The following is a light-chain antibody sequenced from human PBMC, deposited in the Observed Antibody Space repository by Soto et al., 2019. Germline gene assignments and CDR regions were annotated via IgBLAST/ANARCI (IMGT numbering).Light chain of an antibody. J-gene: IGLJ2*01. Sequence: QSVLTQPRSVSGSPGQSVTISCTGTSSDVGGYNYVSWYQQHPGKAPKLIIYDVSKRPSGVPDHFSGSKSGNTASLTISGLQTEDEADYYCCSYAGSYTFVFGGGTKVTVL. V-gene: IGLV2-11*01. CDR1: SSDVGGYNY. CDR2: DVS. CDR3: CSYAGSYTFV.